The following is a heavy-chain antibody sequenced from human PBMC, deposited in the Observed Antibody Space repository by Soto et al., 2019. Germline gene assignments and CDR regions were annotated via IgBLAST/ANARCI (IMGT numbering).Heavy chain of an antibody. CDR3: ASTYSSSSATSYYYYYGMDV. V-gene: IGHV3-7*01. D-gene: IGHD6-6*01. J-gene: IGHJ6*02. Sequence: GGSLRLSCAASGFTFSSYWMSWVRQAPGKGLEWVANIKQDGSEKYYVDSVKGRFTISRDNAKNSLYLQMNSLRAEDTAVYYCASTYSSSSATSYYYYYGMDVWGQGTTVTVSS. CDR1: GFTFSSYW. CDR2: IKQDGSEK.